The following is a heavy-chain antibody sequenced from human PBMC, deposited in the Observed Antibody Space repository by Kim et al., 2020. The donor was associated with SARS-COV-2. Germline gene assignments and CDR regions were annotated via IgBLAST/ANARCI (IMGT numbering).Heavy chain of an antibody. CDR1: GASINSYF. J-gene: IGHJ3*02. CDR2: IHYSGNT. V-gene: IGHV4-59*08. CDR3: VRHKKEGRGAFDI. Sequence: SETLSLTCTVSGASINSYFWSWVRQPPGRGLEWIAYIHYSGNTDSNPSLKSRVTTSIDTSTNQFALNLNSVTAADTAVYYCVRHKKEGRGAFDIWGRGT.